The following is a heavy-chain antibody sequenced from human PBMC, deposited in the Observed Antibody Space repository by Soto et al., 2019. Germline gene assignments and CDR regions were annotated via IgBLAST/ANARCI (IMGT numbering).Heavy chain of an antibody. CDR3: AREVRVRGFAFDI. J-gene: IGHJ3*02. V-gene: IGHV1-18*01. Sequence: SVKVSCKSAGYPFTLYGITWIRQAPGQGLEWMGWISPFNGNTNYGQTLQGRVTLTTDTSTSTVYMELRSLRVEDTAVYYCAREVRVRGFAFDIWGQGTMVTVSS. CDR2: ISPFNGNT. CDR1: GYPFTLYG. D-gene: IGHD3-3*01.